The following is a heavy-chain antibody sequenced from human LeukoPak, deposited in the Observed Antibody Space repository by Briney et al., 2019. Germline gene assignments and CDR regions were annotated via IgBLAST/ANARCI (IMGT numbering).Heavy chain of an antibody. V-gene: IGHV3-21*01. D-gene: IGHD6-6*01. J-gene: IGHJ4*02. CDR1: GFTFSSYS. CDR2: ISSSRSYI. Sequence: GGSLRLSCAASGFTFSSYSMNWVRQAPGKGLEWVSSISSSRSYIYYADSVKGRFTISRVNAKNSLYLQMNSLRAEDTAVYYCARTRSSSPNHFDYWGQGTLVTVSS. CDR3: ARTRSSSPNHFDY.